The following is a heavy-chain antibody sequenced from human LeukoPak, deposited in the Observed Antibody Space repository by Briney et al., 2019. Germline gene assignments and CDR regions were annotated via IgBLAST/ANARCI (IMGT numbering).Heavy chain of an antibody. V-gene: IGHV1-69*13. CDR2: IIPIFGTA. J-gene: IGHJ3*02. CDR3: ANGYPDAFDI. D-gene: IGHD6-25*01. CDR1: GYTFTSYG. Sequence: SVKVSCKASGYTFTSYGISWVRQAPGQGLEWMGGIIPIFGTANYAQKFQGRVTITADESTSTAYMELSSLRSEDTAVYYCANGYPDAFDIWGQGTMVTVSS.